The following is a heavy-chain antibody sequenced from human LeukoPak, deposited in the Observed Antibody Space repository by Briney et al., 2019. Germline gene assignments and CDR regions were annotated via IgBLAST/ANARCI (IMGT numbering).Heavy chain of an antibody. CDR2: IYTSGSP. CDR3: ARLSSSWYQDWYFDL. V-gene: IGHV4-4*07. J-gene: IGHJ2*01. CDR1: GGSISSYD. Sequence: SETLSLTCTVSGGSISSYDWSWIRQPAGKGLEWIGRIYTSGSPNYNPSLKSRVTMSVDTFKKQFSLKLSSVTAADTAVYYCARLSSSWYQDWYFDLWGRGTLVTVSS. D-gene: IGHD6-13*01.